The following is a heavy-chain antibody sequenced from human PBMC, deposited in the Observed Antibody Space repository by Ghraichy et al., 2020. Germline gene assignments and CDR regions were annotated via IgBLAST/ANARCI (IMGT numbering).Heavy chain of an antibody. Sequence: GGSLRLSCAASGFTFSSYSMNWVRQAPGKGLEWVSYISSSSSTIYYADSVKGRFTISRDNAKNSLYLQMNSLRDEDTAVYYCARDRYSNYDLYYYYYMDVWGKGTTVTVSS. V-gene: IGHV3-48*02. CDR2: ISSSSSTI. CDR1: GFTFSSYS. CDR3: ARDRYSNYDLYYYYYMDV. J-gene: IGHJ6*03. D-gene: IGHD4-11*01.